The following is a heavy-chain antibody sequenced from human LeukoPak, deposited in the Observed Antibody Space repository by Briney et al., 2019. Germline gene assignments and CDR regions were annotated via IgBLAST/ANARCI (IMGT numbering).Heavy chain of an antibody. Sequence: ASVKVSCKVSGYTLTELSMHWVRQAPGKGLEWMGGFDPEDGETIYAQKFQGRVTMTEDTSTDTAYMELSSLRSDDTAVYYCAREPVGDYDSSGNFDYWGQGTLVTVSS. CDR2: FDPEDGET. CDR3: AREPVGDYDSSGNFDY. CDR1: GYTLTELS. D-gene: IGHD3-22*01. J-gene: IGHJ4*02. V-gene: IGHV1-24*01.